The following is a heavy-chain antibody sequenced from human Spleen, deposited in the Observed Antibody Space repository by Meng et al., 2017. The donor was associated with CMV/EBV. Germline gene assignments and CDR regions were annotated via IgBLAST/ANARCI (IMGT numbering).Heavy chain of an antibody. CDR2: IIPIFGTA. V-gene: IGHV1-69*05. CDR1: GGTFSSYA. CDR3: ARTYNWNSDY. Sequence: VSCKASGGTFSSYAISWVRQAPGQGLEWMGGIIPIFGTANYAQKFQGRVTITTDESRSTAYMELSSLRSEDTAVYYCARTYNWNSDYWGQGTLVTVSS. D-gene: IGHD1-20*01. J-gene: IGHJ4*02.